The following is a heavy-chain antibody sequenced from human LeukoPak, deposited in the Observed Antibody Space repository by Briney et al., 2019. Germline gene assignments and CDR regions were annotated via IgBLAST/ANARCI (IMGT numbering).Heavy chain of an antibody. V-gene: IGHV3-20*04. Sequence: PGGSLRLSCGASGFRFDDYGMSWVRQGLGKGLEWVSGINWNGGSTRYVDSVRGRFIISRDNAKNSLYLQMNSLRAEDTAVYYCAELGITMIGGVWGKGTTVTISS. CDR1: GFRFDDYG. J-gene: IGHJ6*04. D-gene: IGHD3-10*02. CDR3: AELGITMIGGV. CDR2: INWNGGST.